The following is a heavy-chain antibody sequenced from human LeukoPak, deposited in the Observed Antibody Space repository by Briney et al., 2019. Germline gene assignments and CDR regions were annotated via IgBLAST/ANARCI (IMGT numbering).Heavy chain of an antibody. CDR2: INPSGGST. Sequence: ASVKVSCKASGYTFTSYYMHRVRQAPGQGLEWMGIINPSGGSTSYAQKFQGRVTMTRDTSTSTVYMELSSLRSEDTAMYYCARHQRPPGPTVLGYYYGMDVWGQGTTVTVSS. V-gene: IGHV1-46*01. CDR1: GYTFTSYY. CDR3: ARHQRPPGPTVLGYYYGMDV. D-gene: IGHD3-16*01. J-gene: IGHJ6*02.